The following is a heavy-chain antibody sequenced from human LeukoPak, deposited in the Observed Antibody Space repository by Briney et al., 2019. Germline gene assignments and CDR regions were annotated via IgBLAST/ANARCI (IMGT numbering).Heavy chain of an antibody. D-gene: IGHD6-19*01. CDR2: IYYSGST. CDR3: ARGIAVAGTDY. V-gene: IGHV4-31*03. J-gene: IGHJ4*01. Sequence: PSETLSLTCTVSGGSISSGGYYWSWIRQHPGKGLEWIAYIYYSGSTYYNPSLMSRVTISVDTSKNQFSLKLSSVTAADTAVYYCARGIAVAGTDYWGHGTLVTVSS. CDR1: GGSISSGGYY.